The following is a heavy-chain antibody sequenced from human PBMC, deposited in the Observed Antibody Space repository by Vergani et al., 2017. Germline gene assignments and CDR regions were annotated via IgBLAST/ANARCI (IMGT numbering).Heavy chain of an antibody. CDR1: GFTFSSYA. V-gene: IGHV3-23*01. Sequence: EVQLLESGGNLIQPGGSLRLSCGASGFTFSSYAMTWVRLAPGKGLQWVSAISGSGGNTYYADSVKGRFTISRDNSKNTLFLQINSLRAEDKAIYYCAKEPKKGQYCTSGVCFYFDYWGQGTLVTVSS. J-gene: IGHJ4*02. CDR2: ISGSGGNT. D-gene: IGHD2-8*01. CDR3: AKEPKKGQYCTSGVCFYFDY.